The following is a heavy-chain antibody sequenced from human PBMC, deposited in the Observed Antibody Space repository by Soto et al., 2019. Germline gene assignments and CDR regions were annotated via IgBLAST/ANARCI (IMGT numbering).Heavy chain of an antibody. CDR3: AKELGYSNYVMELDY. J-gene: IGHJ4*02. CDR2: ISGSGGST. Sequence: PGGSLRLSCAASGFTFSSYAMSWVRQAPGKGLEWVSAISGSGGSTYYADSVKGRFTTSRDNSKNTLYLQMNSLRAEDTAVYYCAKELGYSNYVMELDYWGQGTLVTVSS. D-gene: IGHD4-4*01. V-gene: IGHV3-23*01. CDR1: GFTFSSYA.